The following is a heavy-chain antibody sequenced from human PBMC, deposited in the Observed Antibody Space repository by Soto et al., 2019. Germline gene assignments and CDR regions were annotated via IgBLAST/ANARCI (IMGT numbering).Heavy chain of an antibody. Sequence: QVQLQESGPGLVKPSETLSLTCTVSGGSISSYYWSWIRQPPGKGLEWIGYIYYSGSTNYNPSLKSRVPISVDTSKNQFSLKLSSVTAADTAVYYCARVSVTDYYYYGMDVWGQGTTVTVSS. CDR2: IYYSGST. D-gene: IGHD2-21*02. CDR1: GGSISSYY. J-gene: IGHJ6*02. V-gene: IGHV4-59*01. CDR3: ARVSVTDYYYYGMDV.